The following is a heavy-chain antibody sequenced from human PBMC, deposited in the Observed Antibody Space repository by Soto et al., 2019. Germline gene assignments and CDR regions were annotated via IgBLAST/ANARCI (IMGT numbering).Heavy chain of an antibody. V-gene: IGHV4-31*03. D-gene: IGHD3-16*01. CDR2: IDYSGST. J-gene: IGHJ5*02. CDR3: AVNPLRLGWFDP. Sequence: QVQLQESGPGLVKPSQTLSLTCTVSGGSISSGGYYWSWIRQHPGKGLEWIAYIDYSGSTYYNPSLKSRVTISVDTSKNQFSLKLSSVTAADTAVYYCAVNPLRLGWFDPWGQGTLVTVSS. CDR1: GGSISSGGYY.